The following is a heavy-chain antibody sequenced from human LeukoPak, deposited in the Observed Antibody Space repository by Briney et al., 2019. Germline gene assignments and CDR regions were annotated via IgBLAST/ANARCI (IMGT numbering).Heavy chain of an antibody. CDR3: AKGLWGAYYYGMDV. D-gene: IGHD3-16*01. CDR1: GFTFSSYG. CDR2: ISYDGSNK. Sequence: PAGGSLRLSCAASGFTFSSYGMHWVRQAPGKGLEWVAVISYDGSNKYYADSVKGRFTISRDNSKNTLYLQVDSLRAEDTAVYYCAKGLWGAYYYGMDVWGQGTTVTVSS. V-gene: IGHV3-30*18. J-gene: IGHJ6*02.